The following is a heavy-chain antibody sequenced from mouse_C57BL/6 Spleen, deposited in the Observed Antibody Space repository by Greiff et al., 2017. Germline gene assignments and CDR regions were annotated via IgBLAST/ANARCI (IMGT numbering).Heavy chain of an antibody. CDR1: GYTFTDYE. CDR3: TNDYDEEYDY. D-gene: IGHD2-4*01. CDR2: IDPETGGT. J-gene: IGHJ2*01. Sequence: QVQLQQSGAELVRPGASVTLSCKASGYTFTDYEMHWVKQTPVHGLEWIGAIDPETGGTAYNQKFKGKAILTADKSSSTAYMELRSLTSEDSAVYDCTNDYDEEYDYWGQGTTLTVSS. V-gene: IGHV1-15*01.